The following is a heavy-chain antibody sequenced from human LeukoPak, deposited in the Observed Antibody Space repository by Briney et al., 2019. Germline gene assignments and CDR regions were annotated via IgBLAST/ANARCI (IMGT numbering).Heavy chain of an antibody. D-gene: IGHD3-22*01. CDR3: ARDLYYYDSSGLLTDAFDI. V-gene: IGHV3-23*01. CDR2: ISGGGGST. Sequence: GGSLRLSCAASGFTFSSYAMSWVRQAPGKGLEWVSGISGGGGSTYYADSVKGRFTISRDNAKNTLYLQMNSLRAEDTAVYYCARDLYYYDSSGLLTDAFDIWGQGTMVTVSS. J-gene: IGHJ3*02. CDR1: GFTFSSYA.